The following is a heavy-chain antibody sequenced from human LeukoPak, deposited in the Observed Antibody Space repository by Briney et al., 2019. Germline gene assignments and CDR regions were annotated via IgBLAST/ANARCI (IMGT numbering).Heavy chain of an antibody. Sequence: SETLSLTCAVSGGSISSSNWWSWVRQPPGKGLEWIGEIYHSGSTNYNPSLKSRVTISVDKSKNQFSLKLSSVTAADTAVYYCARQHSSGWYVFDYWGQGTLVTVSS. CDR1: GGSISSSNW. CDR2: IYHSGST. J-gene: IGHJ4*02. CDR3: ARQHSSGWYVFDY. V-gene: IGHV4-4*02. D-gene: IGHD6-19*01.